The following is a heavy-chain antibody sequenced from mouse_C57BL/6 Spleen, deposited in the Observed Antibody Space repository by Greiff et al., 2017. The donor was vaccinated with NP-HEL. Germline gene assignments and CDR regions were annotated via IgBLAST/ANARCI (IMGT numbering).Heavy chain of an antibody. V-gene: IGHV7-3*01. D-gene: IGHD2-3*01. CDR1: GFTFTDYY. J-gene: IGHJ2*01. CDR2: IRNKANGYTT. CDR3: ARCLTYDGYLDY. Sequence: EVQLQESGGGLVQPGGSLSLSCAASGFTFTDYYMSWVRQPPGKALEWLGFIRNKANGYTTEYSASVKGRFTISRDNSQSILYLQMNALRAEDSATYYCARCLTYDGYLDYWGQGTTLTVSS.